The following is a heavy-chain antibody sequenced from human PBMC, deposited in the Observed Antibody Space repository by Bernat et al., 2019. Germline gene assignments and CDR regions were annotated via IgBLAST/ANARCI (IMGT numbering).Heavy chain of an antibody. CDR3: AKDNLWFGELLLPRASFDI. V-gene: IGHV3-23*01. D-gene: IGHD3-10*01. CDR2: ISGSGGST. Sequence: EVQLLESGGGLVQPGGSLRLSCAASGFTFSSYAMSWVRQALGKGLEWVSAISGSGGSTYYADSVKGRFTISRDNSKNTLYLQMNSLRAEDTAVYYCAKDNLWFGELLLPRASFDIWGQGTMVTVSS. J-gene: IGHJ3*02. CDR1: GFTFSSYA.